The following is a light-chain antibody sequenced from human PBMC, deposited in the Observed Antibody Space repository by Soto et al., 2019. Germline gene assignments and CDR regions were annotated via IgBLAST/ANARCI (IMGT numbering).Light chain of an antibody. J-gene: IGKJ1*01. CDR1: QGIRNE. V-gene: IGKV1-6*01. CDR2: SAS. CDR3: LQDFTYPRT. Sequence: AIQMTQSPSSVSASVGDRVTITCRASQGIRNELGWYQQKPGKAPKLLIYSASSLQSGVPSRFSGSGSGTDFIHTISGLQPEDCATYFCLQDFTYPRTFGQGTKV.